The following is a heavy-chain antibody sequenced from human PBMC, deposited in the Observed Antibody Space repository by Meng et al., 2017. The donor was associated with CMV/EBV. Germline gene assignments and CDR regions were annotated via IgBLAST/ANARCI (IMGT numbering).Heavy chain of an antibody. CDR1: GFTFSSYA. CDR2: IYSGGSST. CDR3: AKDRGSYYGY. Sequence: GGSLRLSCAASGFTFSSYAMSWVRQAPGKGLEWVSVIYSGGSSTYYADSVKGRFTISRDNSKNTLYLQMNSLRAEDTAVYYCAKDRGSYYGYWGQGTLVTVSS. J-gene: IGHJ4*02. D-gene: IGHD1-26*01. V-gene: IGHV3-23*03.